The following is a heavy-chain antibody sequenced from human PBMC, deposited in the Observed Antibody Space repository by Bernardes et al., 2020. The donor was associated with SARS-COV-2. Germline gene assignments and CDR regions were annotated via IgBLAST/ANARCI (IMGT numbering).Heavy chain of an antibody. D-gene: IGHD1-26*01. CDR1: GYTFTSYY. J-gene: IGHJ4*02. CDR2: INPSGSSA. CDR3: ARAAEGGTHFDY. Sequence: AAGQVSCKASGYTFTSYYMPWVRQAPGQGLEWMGIINPSGSSASYAQRFQGRLTMTRDTSTSTVYMELSSLRSEDTAVYYCARAAEGGTHFDYWGQGTLVTGS. V-gene: IGHV1-46*01.